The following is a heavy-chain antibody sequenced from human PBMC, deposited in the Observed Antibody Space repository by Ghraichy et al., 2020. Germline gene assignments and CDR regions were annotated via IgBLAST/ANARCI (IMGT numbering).Heavy chain of an antibody. J-gene: IGHJ4*02. CDR1: GFTFSNYD. CDR3: ARDRSGYGIFDY. Sequence: GGSLRLSCAASGFTFSNYDMHWVRQPTGKGLEWVSAIDTAGDTYYPGSLKGRFTISRENAKNSLYLQMNSLRAGDTAVYYCARDRSGYGIFDYWGQGTLVTVSS. V-gene: IGHV3-13*01. CDR2: IDTAGDT. D-gene: IGHD5-12*01.